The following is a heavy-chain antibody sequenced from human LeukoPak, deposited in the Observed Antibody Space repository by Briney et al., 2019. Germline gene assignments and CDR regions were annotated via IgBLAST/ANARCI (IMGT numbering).Heavy chain of an antibody. Sequence: GASVKVSCKASGYTFSGYYLHWVRQAPGQGLEWMGWINPNSGGTNYAQKFQGRVTMTRDTSISTAYMELSRLRSDDTAVYYCARPEDFDWSGFDYWGQGTLVTVSS. D-gene: IGHD3-9*01. V-gene: IGHV1-2*02. CDR1: GYTFSGYY. J-gene: IGHJ4*02. CDR2: INPNSGGT. CDR3: ARPEDFDWSGFDY.